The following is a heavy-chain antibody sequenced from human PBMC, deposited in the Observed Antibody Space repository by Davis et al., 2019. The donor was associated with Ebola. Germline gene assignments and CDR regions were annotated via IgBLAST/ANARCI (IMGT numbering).Heavy chain of an antibody. J-gene: IGHJ6*02. Sequence: GESLKISCAASGFTFSSYAMRWVRQAPGKGLEWVAVISYDGSNKYYADSVKGRFTISRENSKNTLYLQMNSLRAEDTAVYYCARGSDIVVVVAATGLDYYGMDVWGQGTTVTVSS. CDR2: ISYDGSNK. D-gene: IGHD2-15*01. CDR3: ARGSDIVVVVAATGLDYYGMDV. V-gene: IGHV3-30*04. CDR1: GFTFSSYA.